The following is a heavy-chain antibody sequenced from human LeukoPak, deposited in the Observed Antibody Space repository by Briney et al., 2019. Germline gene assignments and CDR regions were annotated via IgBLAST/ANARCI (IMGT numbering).Heavy chain of an antibody. CDR1: GGSISSGDYY. D-gene: IGHD5-24*01. CDR2: IYYSGST. J-gene: IGHJ4*02. Sequence: PSETLSLTCTVSGGSISSGDYYWSWIRQPPGKGLECIGTIYYSGSTYYNPSLKSRVTISLETSKNQFSLKLSSVTAADTAVYYCARGRSEMATIPIDYWGQGTLVTVSS. V-gene: IGHV4-39*01. CDR3: ARGRSEMATIPIDY.